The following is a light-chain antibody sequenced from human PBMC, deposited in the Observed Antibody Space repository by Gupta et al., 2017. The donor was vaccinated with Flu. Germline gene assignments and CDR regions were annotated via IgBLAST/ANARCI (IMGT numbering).Light chain of an antibody. J-gene: IGKJ4*01. CDR3: QQSGTSPLS. CDR2: DAS. Sequence: EIVLTQSPATLSLSPGERATLSCGASQSVYSSFLAWHQHKPGLAPSLLLYDASSRSTGIPGRFSGSSSATYFTLTISILAPDDFVVYCFQQSGTSPLSFGGGTKVEIK. CDR1: QSVYSSF. V-gene: IGKV3D-20*01.